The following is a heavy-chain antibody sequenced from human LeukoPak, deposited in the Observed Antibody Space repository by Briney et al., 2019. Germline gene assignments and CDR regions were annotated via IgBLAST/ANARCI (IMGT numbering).Heavy chain of an antibody. CDR1: GGSFSGYY. CDR2: INHSGST. D-gene: IGHD2-21*02. V-gene: IGHV4-34*01. Sequence: PSETLSLTCAVYGGSFSGYYWSWIRQPPGKGLEWIGEINHSGSTNYNPSLKSRVTISVDTSKNQFSLKLSSVTAADTAVYYCASASFGVICGGDCPFDYWGQGTLVTVSS. J-gene: IGHJ4*02. CDR3: ASASFGVICGGDCPFDY.